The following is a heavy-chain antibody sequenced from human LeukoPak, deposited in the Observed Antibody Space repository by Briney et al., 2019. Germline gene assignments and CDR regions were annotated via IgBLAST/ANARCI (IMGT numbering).Heavy chain of an antibody. D-gene: IGHD4-23*01. CDR3: ATAGDYGGFFFDY. J-gene: IGHJ4*02. Sequence: ASVKVSCKVSGYTLTELSMHWVRQAPGKGLEWMGGFDPEDGETIYAQKFQGRVTMTEDTSTDTAYMELSSLRSEDTAVYYCATAGDYGGFFFDYWGQGTLITVSS. V-gene: IGHV1-24*01. CDR2: FDPEDGET. CDR1: GYTLTELS.